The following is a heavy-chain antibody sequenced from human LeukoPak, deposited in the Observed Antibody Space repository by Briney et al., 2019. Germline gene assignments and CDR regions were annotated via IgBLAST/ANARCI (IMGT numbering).Heavy chain of an antibody. CDR2: IYYSGST. J-gene: IGHJ5*02. CDR3: ARDMRGSYGDPINWFDP. Sequence: KPSEALSLTCTVSGGSISSGSYYWSWIRQPPGKGLEWIGYIYYSGSTNYNPSLKSRVTISVDTSKNQFSLKLSSVTAADTAMYYCARDMRGSYGDPINWFDPWGQGTLVTVSS. V-gene: IGHV4-61*01. CDR1: GGSISSGSYY. D-gene: IGHD4-17*01.